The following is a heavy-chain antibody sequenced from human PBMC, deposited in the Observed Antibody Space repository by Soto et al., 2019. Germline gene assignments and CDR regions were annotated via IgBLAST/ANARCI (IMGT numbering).Heavy chain of an antibody. CDR1: GFSFSSKW. Sequence: EVQLVESGGGLVQPGGSVRLSCAASGFSFSSKWMTWVRQARGKGLEWVANINPDGSEKQYVDSVRGRFTISRDNAKNSLYPQMNSLRAEDTAVYFCAYSSAYAYFFDPWGQGTLVTVFS. V-gene: IGHV3-7*01. CDR2: INPDGSEK. CDR3: AYSSAYAYFFDP. J-gene: IGHJ5*02. D-gene: IGHD3-22*01.